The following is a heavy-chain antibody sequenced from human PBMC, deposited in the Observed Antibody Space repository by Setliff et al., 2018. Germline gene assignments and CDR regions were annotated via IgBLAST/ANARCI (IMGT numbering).Heavy chain of an antibody. D-gene: IGHD2-2*01. CDR3: AKSWVVPAAITFSGFDP. J-gene: IGHJ5*02. Sequence: GGSLRLSCAASGFTFSDYYMSWIRQAPGKGLEWVSAISGSGGSTYYADSVKGRFTISRDNSKNTLYLQMNSLRAEDTAVYYCAKSWVVPAAITFSGFDPWGQGTLVTVSS. CDR1: GFTFSDYY. V-gene: IGHV3-23*01. CDR2: ISGSGGST.